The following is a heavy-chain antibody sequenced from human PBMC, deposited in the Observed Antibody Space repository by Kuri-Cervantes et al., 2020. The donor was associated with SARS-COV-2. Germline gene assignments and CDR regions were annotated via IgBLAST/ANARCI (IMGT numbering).Heavy chain of an antibody. V-gene: IGHV4-30-2*01. Sequence: LRLSCTVSGGSISSGGYYWSWIRQPPGKGLEWIGYIYHSGSTYYNPSIKSRVTISIDRSKNQFSLKLSSVTAADTALYYCARDSYCINGVCLLGYWGQGTLVTVSS. CDR1: GGSISSGGYY. CDR2: IYHSGST. CDR3: ARDSYCINGVCLLGY. D-gene: IGHD2-8*01. J-gene: IGHJ4*02.